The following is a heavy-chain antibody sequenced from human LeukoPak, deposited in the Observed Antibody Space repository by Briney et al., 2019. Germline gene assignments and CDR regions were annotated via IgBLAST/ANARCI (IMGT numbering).Heavy chain of an antibody. V-gene: IGHV3-74*01. J-gene: IGHJ4*02. Sequence: GGSLRLSCAASGFTFSSYWMHWVRQAPGKGLVWVSRINTDGSTTSYADSVKGRFIITRDNAKNTLSLQMNSLTAEDTAMYYCTRGGVDYWGQGALVTVSS. CDR3: TRGGVDY. CDR2: INTDGSTT. D-gene: IGHD3-16*01. CDR1: GFTFSSYW.